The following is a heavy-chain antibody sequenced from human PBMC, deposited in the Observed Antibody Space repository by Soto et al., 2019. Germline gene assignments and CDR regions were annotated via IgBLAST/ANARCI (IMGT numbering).Heavy chain of an antibody. J-gene: IGHJ4*02. V-gene: IGHV1-69*12. CDR2: IIPIFGTA. CDR1: GGTFSSYA. D-gene: IGHD1-20*01. CDR3: ARDVTGTEGNYYFDY. Sequence: QVQLVQSGAEVKKPGSSVKVSCKASGGTFSSYAISWVRQAPGQGLEWMGGIIPIFGTANYAQKFQGRVTITADESTSTAYMELRSLRSEDTAVYYCARDVTGTEGNYYFDYWGQGTLVTVSS.